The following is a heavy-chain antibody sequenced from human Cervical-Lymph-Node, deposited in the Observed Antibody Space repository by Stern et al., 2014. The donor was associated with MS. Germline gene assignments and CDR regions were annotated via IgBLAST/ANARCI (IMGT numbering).Heavy chain of an antibody. D-gene: IGHD2-8*02. J-gene: IGHJ4*02. CDR1: GDSISSYTHY. Sequence: QLQLQESGPGLVKPSETLSLTCAVSGDSISSYTHYWAWIRQPPGKGLDWIGCVHSGGPPYYNPSLKSPVTISVDTPKNPFPLGLNSVTAADTAVYYCAKHACTGAACPFDLWGQGTLVTVSS. V-gene: IGHV4-39*01. CDR2: VHSGGPP. CDR3: AKHACTGAACPFDL.